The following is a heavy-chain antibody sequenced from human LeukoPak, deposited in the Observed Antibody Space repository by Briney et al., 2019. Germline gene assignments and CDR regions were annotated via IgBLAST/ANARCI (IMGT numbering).Heavy chain of an antibody. CDR3: ARGKVGAPVDY. D-gene: IGHD1-26*01. CDR1: GGAFSSYA. V-gene: IGHV1-69*13. CDR2: IIPIFGTA. J-gene: IGHJ4*02. Sequence: ASVKVSCKASGGAFSSYAISWVRQAPGQGLEWMGGIIPIFGTANYAQKFQGRVTITADESTSTAYMELSSLRSEDTAVYYCARGKVGAPVDYWGQGTLVTVSS.